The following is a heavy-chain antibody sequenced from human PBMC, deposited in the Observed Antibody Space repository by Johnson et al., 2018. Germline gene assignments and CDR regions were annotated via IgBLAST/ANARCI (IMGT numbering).Heavy chain of an antibody. CDR1: GFSFSSYA. D-gene: IGHD3-10*01. Sequence: VQLVQSGGGLVQPGGSLRLSCAASGFSFSSYAMSWVRQTPGKGLEWVSSIIGSGSNTYYADSVKGRFTISRDNSKNSLYLQMNSLKTEDTAVYYCVSASGITYTYFQHWGQGTLVTVSS. J-gene: IGHJ1*01. CDR2: IIGSGSNT. CDR3: VSASGITYTYFQH. V-gene: IGHV3-23*04.